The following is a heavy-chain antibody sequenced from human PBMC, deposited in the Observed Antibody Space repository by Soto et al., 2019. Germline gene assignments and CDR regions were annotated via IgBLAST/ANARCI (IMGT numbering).Heavy chain of an antibody. CDR3: ARVPSPPYDSSGYTPDC. Sequence: ASVKVSCKVSGYTLTELSMHWVRQAPGKRLEWMGGFDPEDGETIYAQKFQGRVTMTEDTSTDTAYMELRSLRSDDTAVYYCARVPSPPYDSSGYTPDCWGQGTLVTVSS. V-gene: IGHV1-24*01. D-gene: IGHD3-22*01. J-gene: IGHJ4*02. CDR1: GYTLTELS. CDR2: FDPEDGET.